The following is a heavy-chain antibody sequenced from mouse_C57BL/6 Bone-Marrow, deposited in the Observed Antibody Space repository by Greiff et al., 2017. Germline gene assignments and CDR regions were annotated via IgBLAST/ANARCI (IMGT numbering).Heavy chain of an antibody. V-gene: IGHV1-63*01. J-gene: IGHJ2*01. CDR1: GYTFTNYW. CDR2: ILPGSGST. D-gene: IGHD1-2*01. Sequence: QVQLQQSGAELVRPGTSVKMSCKASGYTFTNYWIGWAKQRPGHGLEWIGEILPGSGSTNYNEKFKGKATFTADTSSNTAYMQLSSRTTEDSAIYYCARGYYGPLGFDYWGQGTTLTVSS. CDR3: ARGYYGPLGFDY.